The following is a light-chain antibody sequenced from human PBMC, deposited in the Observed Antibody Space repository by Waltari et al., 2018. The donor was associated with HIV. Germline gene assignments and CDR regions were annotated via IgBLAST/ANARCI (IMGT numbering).Light chain of an antibody. CDR3: SSYPGSDAWV. CDR2: DVK. CDR1: SSDIGGNNY. V-gene: IGLV2-8*01. Sequence: QSALTQPPSASGSPGQSVTISCTGTSSDIGGNNYVSWYQHHPGKAPNLIIYDVKKRPSGVPARFFGSKSGNTAALTVSGLQAEDEADYYCSSYPGSDAWVFGGGTKLTVL. J-gene: IGLJ3*02.